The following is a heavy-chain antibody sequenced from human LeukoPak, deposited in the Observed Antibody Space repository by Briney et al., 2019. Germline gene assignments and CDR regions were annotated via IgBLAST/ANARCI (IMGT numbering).Heavy chain of an antibody. V-gene: IGHV3-23*01. CDR1: GVIFKDFP. J-gene: IGHJ3*02. Sequence: PGGSLRLSCTASGVIFKDFPMTWVRQAPRKGLEWLSGISAGGDLTFHADSLKGRFTISRDNYKNTLYLQMGSLRAEDPAVYYCALTGKYDSSGYYPWADRMNAFDIWGTGTMVTVSS. CDR2: ISAGGDLT. CDR3: ALTGKYDSSGYYPWADRMNAFDI. D-gene: IGHD3-22*01.